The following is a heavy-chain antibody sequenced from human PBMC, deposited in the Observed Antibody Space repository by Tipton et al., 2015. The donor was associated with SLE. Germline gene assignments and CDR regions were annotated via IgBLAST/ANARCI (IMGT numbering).Heavy chain of an antibody. CDR2: ISSSSSYI. CDR3: ARVLSHIYCSSTRCQHGMDV. Sequence: SLRLSCAASGFTFSSYSMNWVRQAPGKGLEWVSSISSSSSYIYYADSVKGRFTISRDNAKNSLYLQMNSLRAEDTAVYYCARVLSHIYCSSTRCQHGMDVWGQGTTVTVSS. J-gene: IGHJ6*02. CDR1: GFTFSSYS. V-gene: IGHV3-21*03. D-gene: IGHD2-2*01.